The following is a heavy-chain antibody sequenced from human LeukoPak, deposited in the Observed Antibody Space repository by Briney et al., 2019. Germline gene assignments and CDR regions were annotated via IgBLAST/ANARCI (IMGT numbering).Heavy chain of an antibody. Sequence: GGSLRLSCAVSGFTFSSYWMHWVRQAPGKGLEWVAFIRYDGSNKYYADSVKGRFTISRDNSKNTLYLQMNSLRAEDTAVYYCAKDFYSGSYGRPCIDYWGQGTLVTVSS. CDR2: IRYDGSNK. CDR1: GFTFSSYW. J-gene: IGHJ4*02. D-gene: IGHD5-18*01. V-gene: IGHV3-30*02. CDR3: AKDFYSGSYGRPCIDY.